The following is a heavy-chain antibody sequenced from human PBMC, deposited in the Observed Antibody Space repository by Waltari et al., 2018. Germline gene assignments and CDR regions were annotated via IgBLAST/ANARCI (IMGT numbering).Heavy chain of an antibody. CDR1: GFSLPTGSVA. CDR3: AHRYFSNFDY. CDR2: IYGNDDK. V-gene: IGHV2-5*01. Sequence: QITLKESGPALMKPTQTLTLTCAFSGFSLPTGSVAVVWIRQPPGKAPEWLALIYGNDDKKYRPSLRSRLTITKDSSENQVVLTMTNVDPVDTATYYCAHRYFSNFDYWGQGTLVTVSS. D-gene: IGHD3-9*01. J-gene: IGHJ4*02.